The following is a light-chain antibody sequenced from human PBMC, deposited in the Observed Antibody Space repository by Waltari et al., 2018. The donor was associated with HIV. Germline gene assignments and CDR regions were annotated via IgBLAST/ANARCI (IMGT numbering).Light chain of an antibody. Sequence: EILLTQSPATLSFSPGERATLSCRASQSVSSYLAWYQQNPGQAPRLLIYDASNRATGIPARFSGSGSGTDFTLTISSLEPEDFAVYYCQQRSNWPRTFGQGTKVEIK. CDR1: QSVSSY. CDR2: DAS. V-gene: IGKV3-11*01. J-gene: IGKJ1*01. CDR3: QQRSNWPRT.